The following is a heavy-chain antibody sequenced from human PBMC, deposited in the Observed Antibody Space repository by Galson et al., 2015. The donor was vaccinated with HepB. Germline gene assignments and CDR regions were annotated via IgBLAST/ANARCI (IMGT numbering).Heavy chain of an antibody. CDR3: ARDRQRLYGSGSYVY. Sequence: SLRLSCAASGFTVSSNYKSWVRQAPGKGLEWVSVIYSGGSTYYADSVKGRFTISRDNSKNTLYLQMNSLRAEDTAVYYCARDRQRLYGSGSYVYWGQGTLVTVSS. CDR2: IYSGGST. D-gene: IGHD3-10*01. V-gene: IGHV3-66*02. J-gene: IGHJ4*02. CDR1: GFTVSSNY.